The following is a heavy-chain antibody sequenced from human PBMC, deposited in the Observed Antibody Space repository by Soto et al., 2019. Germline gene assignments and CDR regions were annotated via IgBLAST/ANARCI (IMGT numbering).Heavy chain of an antibody. Sequence: PGGSLRLSCAASGFTFAVHAMSWVRQAPGKGLEWVSSISGLGGTTHYADSVTGRFNISRDNSKSMMYLQVNRLRVEDTAVYYCVKDRMARQWQWQFDSWGQGTPVTVSS. CDR3: VKDRMARQWQWQFDS. D-gene: IGHD6-19*01. V-gene: IGHV3-23*01. J-gene: IGHJ4*02. CDR2: ISGLGGTT. CDR1: GFTFAVHA.